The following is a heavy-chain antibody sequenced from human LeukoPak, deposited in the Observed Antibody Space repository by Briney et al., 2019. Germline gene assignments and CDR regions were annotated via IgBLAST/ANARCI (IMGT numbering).Heavy chain of an antibody. CDR1: GGSTSSSNYY. CDR3: ARLGVGPTYYDFWSGYSSFYFDY. V-gene: IGHV4-39*01. CDR2: IHYSGNT. J-gene: IGHJ4*02. D-gene: IGHD3-3*01. Sequence: SETLSLTCTVSGGSTSSSNYYWGWIRQPPGKGLEWIGCIHYSGNTYYNPSLKSRVTISIDTSRNQFSLKLSSVTAADTAVYYCARLGVGPTYYDFWSGYSSFYFDYWGQGTLVTVSS.